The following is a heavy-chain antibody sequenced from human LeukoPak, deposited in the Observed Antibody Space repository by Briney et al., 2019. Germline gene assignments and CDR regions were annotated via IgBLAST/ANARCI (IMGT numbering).Heavy chain of an antibody. CDR1: GGSFSGYY. Sequence: SEALSLTCAVYGGSFSGYYWSWIRQPPGKGLEWIGEINHSGSTNYNPSLKSRVTISVDTSKNQFSLKLSSVTAADTAVYYCARLTPALGYCSSTSCYGRDYWGQGTLVTVSS. J-gene: IGHJ4*02. V-gene: IGHV4-34*01. CDR2: INHSGST. CDR3: ARLTPALGYCSSTSCYGRDY. D-gene: IGHD2-2*01.